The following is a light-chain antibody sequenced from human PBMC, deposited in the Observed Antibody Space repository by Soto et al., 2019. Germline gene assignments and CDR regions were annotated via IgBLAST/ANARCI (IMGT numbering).Light chain of an antibody. CDR2: EVI. CDR3: SSYTTSSTYV. J-gene: IGLJ1*01. V-gene: IGLV2-14*03. CDR1: SSDVGGYNY. Sequence: QSVLTQPASVSGSPGQSITISCTGTSSDVGGYNYVSWYQQHPGKAPKLMIYEVINRPSGISSRFSGSKSGNTASLTISGLQAEDEADYYCSSYTTSSTYVFGTGTQ.